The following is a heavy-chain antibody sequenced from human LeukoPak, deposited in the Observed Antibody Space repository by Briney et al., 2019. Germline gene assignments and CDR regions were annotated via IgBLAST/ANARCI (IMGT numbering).Heavy chain of an antibody. V-gene: IGHV1-69*05. D-gene: IGHD3-22*01. CDR2: IIPIFGTA. J-gene: IGHJ4*02. CDR3: ARDQGYYYDSSGYYS. CDR1: GYTFTGYY. Sequence: ASVKVSCKASGYTFTGYYMHWVRQAPGQGLEWMGGIIPIFGTANYAQKFQGRVTITTDESTSTAYMELSSLRSEDTAVYYCARDQGYYYDSSGYYSWGQGTLVTVSS.